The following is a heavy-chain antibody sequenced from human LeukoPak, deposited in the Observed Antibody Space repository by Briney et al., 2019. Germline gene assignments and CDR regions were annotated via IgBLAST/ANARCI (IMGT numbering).Heavy chain of an antibody. Sequence: PGRSLGLSCAASGFTFDDYAMHWVRQAPGKGLEWVSGISWNSGSIGYADSVKGRFTISRDNAKNSLYLQMNSLRAEDTALYYCAKVGYGDYGFYDYWGQGTLVTVSS. D-gene: IGHD4-17*01. V-gene: IGHV3-9*01. CDR3: AKVGYGDYGFYDY. J-gene: IGHJ4*02. CDR1: GFTFDDYA. CDR2: ISWNSGSI.